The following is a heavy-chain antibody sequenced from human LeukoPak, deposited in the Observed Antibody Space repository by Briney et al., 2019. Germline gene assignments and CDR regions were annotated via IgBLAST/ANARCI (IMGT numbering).Heavy chain of an antibody. D-gene: IGHD3-3*01. V-gene: IGHV1-69*13. CDR3: ARGYYDFWSGRLKWDYFDY. J-gene: IGHJ4*02. CDR2: IIPIFGTA. Sequence: SVKVSCKASGYTFTSYAISWVRQAPGQGLEWMGGIIPIFGTANYAQKFQGRVTITADESTSTAYMELSSLRSEDTAVYYCARGYYDFWSGRLKWDYFDYWGQGTLVTVSS. CDR1: GYTFTSYA.